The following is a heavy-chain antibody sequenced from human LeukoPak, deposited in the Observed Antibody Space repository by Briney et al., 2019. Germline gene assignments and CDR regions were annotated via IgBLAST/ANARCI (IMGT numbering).Heavy chain of an antibody. CDR3: ATLLKDFDY. D-gene: IGHD2-15*01. CDR2: FDPEDGET. V-gene: IGHV1-24*01. J-gene: IGHJ4*02. Sequence: ASVKVTCKVSGYTLTELSMHWVREAPGKELEWMGGFDPEDGETIYAQKFQGRVTMTEDTSTDTAYMELSSLRSEDTAVYYCATLLKDFDYWGQGTLVTVSS. CDR1: GYTLTELS.